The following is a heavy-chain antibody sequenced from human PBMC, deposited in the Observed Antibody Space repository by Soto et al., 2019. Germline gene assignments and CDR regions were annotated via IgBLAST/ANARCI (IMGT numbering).Heavy chain of an antibody. CDR1: GDSLSRSHW. CDR3: ARVRYDRSGFDH. D-gene: IGHD3-22*01. J-gene: IGHJ4*02. V-gene: IGHV4-4*02. Sequence: QVQLQESGPGLVRPSGALSVTCAVSGDSLSRSHWCSWVRQSPGKGLEWIGEISHSGITNYNPSLKSRVTISGDKSKNQLSLKLTSVTAADTAVYYCARVRYDRSGFDHWGQGALVSVSS. CDR2: ISHSGIT.